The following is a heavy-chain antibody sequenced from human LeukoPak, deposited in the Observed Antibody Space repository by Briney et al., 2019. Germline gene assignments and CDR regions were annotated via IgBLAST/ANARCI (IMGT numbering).Heavy chain of an antibody. CDR3: ARDLRGIVGAHFDY. CDR2: IYHSGST. D-gene: IGHD1-26*01. CDR1: GGSISSGGYY. J-gene: IGHJ4*02. V-gene: IGHV4-30-2*01. Sequence: SETLSLTCTVSGGSISSGGYYWSWIRQPPGKGLEWIGYIYHSGSTYYNPSLKSRVTISVDRSKNQFSLKLSSVTAADTAVYYCARDLRGIVGAHFDYWGQGTLVTVSS.